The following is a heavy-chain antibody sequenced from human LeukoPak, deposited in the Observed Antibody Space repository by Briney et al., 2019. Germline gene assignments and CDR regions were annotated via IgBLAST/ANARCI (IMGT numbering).Heavy chain of an antibody. Sequence: GGSLRLSCAASGFTFGDYWMSWVRRAPGKGLEWVAHINQDGTEKSYVDSVEGRFTISRDNAKNTLYLQMNSLRAEDTAVYYCAKTSSWYLFDYWGQGTLVTVSS. J-gene: IGHJ4*02. CDR1: GFTFGDYW. CDR3: AKTSSWYLFDY. CDR2: INQDGTEK. D-gene: IGHD6-13*01. V-gene: IGHV3-7*03.